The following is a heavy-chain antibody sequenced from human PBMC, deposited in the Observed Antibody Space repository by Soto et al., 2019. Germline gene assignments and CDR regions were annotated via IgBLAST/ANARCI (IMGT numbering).Heavy chain of an antibody. D-gene: IGHD3-22*01. Sequence: SETLSLTCTVSGGSISSYYWSWIRQPPGKGLEWIGYIYYGGGTNYNPSLKSRFTLSVDTSKNQFSLKLSSVTAADTAVYYCASQYYYDSSGSQTFDYWGQGTQVTVSS. CDR2: IYYGGGT. CDR1: GGSISSYY. V-gene: IGHV4-59*01. J-gene: IGHJ4*02. CDR3: ASQYYYDSSGSQTFDY.